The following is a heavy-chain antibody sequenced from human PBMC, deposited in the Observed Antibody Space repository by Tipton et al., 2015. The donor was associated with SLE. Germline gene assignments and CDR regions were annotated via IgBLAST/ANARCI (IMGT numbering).Heavy chain of an antibody. CDR3: ARSGSSYYFDY. Sequence: TLSLTCTVSGGSISSYYWSWIRQPPGKGLEWIGYIYYSGSTNYNPSLKSRVTISVDTSKNQLSLKLSSVTAADTAVYYCARSGSSYYFDYWGQGTLVTVSS. CDR2: IYYSGST. J-gene: IGHJ4*02. D-gene: IGHD1-26*01. CDR1: GGSISSYY. V-gene: IGHV4-59*07.